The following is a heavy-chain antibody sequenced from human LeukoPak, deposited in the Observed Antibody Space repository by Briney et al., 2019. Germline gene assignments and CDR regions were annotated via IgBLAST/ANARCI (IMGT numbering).Heavy chain of an antibody. D-gene: IGHD5-18*01. Sequence: KPGGSLRLSCAASGFTFSSYSMYWVRQAPGKGLEWVSSISSSSSYIYYADSVKGRFTISRDNAKNSLYLQMNSLRAEDTAVYYCAILSVDTAMVTDWFDPWGQGTLVTVSS. CDR2: ISSSSSYI. V-gene: IGHV3-21*01. J-gene: IGHJ5*02. CDR3: AILSVDTAMVTDWFDP. CDR1: GFTFSSYS.